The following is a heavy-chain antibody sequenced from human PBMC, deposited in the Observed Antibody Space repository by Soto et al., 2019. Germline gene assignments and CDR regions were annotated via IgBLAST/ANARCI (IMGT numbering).Heavy chain of an antibody. Sequence: EVQLLESGGGLLQPEGSLRLSCAASGFTFSNYAMSWVRQAPGKGLEWVSHISGSGGSTHYADSVKGRLTISRDNSKNTLYLQMNSLRADDTAVYFCTKESYCSSSRCWGDNWFDPWGQGTLVTVSS. V-gene: IGHV3-23*01. CDR2: ISGSGGST. CDR1: GFTFSNYA. D-gene: IGHD2-2*01. J-gene: IGHJ5*02. CDR3: TKESYCSSSRCWGDNWFDP.